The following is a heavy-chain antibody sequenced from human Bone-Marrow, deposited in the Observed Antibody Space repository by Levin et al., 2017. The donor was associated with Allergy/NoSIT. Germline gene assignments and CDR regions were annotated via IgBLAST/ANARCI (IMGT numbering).Heavy chain of an antibody. J-gene: IGHJ6*02. CDR3: GRCAIYGGNTNKDYGRDV. V-gene: IGHV3-7*01. CDR2: IKYDGSVK. Sequence: GGSLRLSCAASGFTFSNHWMTWVRQAPGKDLEWVADIKYDGSVKYYVDSVTGRFTISRDNPKKSLYMQMNGLRAEDTGVYYCGRCAIYGGNTNKDYGRDVWGQGTTVTVSS. CDR1: GFTFSNHW. D-gene: IGHD4-23*01.